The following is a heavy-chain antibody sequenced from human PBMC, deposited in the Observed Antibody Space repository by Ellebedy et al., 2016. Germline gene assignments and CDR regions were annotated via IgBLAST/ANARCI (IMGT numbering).Heavy chain of an antibody. V-gene: IGHV3-64D*06. Sequence: GGSLRLSCSGSGFSFTGYVMHWVRQAPGKGLEYLSAITSNGRTTYYADSVEGRFTISRDDSKNTLLLQMSSLRTDDTAVYYCAKPMDYGDPRAFDVWGQGTMVTVSS. J-gene: IGHJ3*01. CDR2: ITSNGRTT. CDR1: GFSFTGYV. D-gene: IGHD4-17*01. CDR3: AKPMDYGDPRAFDV.